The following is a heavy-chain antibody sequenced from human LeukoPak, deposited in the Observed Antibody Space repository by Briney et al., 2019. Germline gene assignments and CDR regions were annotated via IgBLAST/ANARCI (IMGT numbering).Heavy chain of an antibody. Sequence: ETLSLTCAVYGGSFSGYYWSWIRQPPGKGLEWIGEINHSGSTNYNPSLKSRVTISVDTSKNQFSLKLSSVTAADTAVYYCARGPQRDYDFWSGYPYYFDYWGQGTLVTVSS. D-gene: IGHD3-3*01. CDR2: INHSGST. V-gene: IGHV4-34*01. CDR3: ARGPQRDYDFWSGYPYYFDY. J-gene: IGHJ4*02. CDR1: GGSFSGYY.